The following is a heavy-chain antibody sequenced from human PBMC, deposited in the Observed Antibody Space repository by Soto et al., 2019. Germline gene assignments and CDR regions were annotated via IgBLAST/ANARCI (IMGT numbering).Heavy chain of an antibody. Sequence: EVQLVESGGGLVQPGGSLRLSCATSGFTVSSNYMSWVRQAPGKGLEWVSVIYSGGSTYNADSVKGRFTISRHNSKNTLYLQMNSLRAEDMAVYYCAATHLGYWGQGTLVTVSS. CDR1: GFTVSSNY. V-gene: IGHV3-53*04. CDR2: IYSGGST. CDR3: AATHLGY. D-gene: IGHD1-26*01. J-gene: IGHJ4*02.